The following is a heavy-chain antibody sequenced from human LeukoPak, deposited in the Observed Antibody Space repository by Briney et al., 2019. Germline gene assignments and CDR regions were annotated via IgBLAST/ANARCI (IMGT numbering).Heavy chain of an antibody. CDR1: GFTFSSYS. J-gene: IGHJ4*02. V-gene: IGHV3-21*04. CDR3: AKDLRQTYYDSSGPLDY. Sequence: PGGSLRLSCAASGFTFSSYSMNWVRQAPGKGLEWVSSISSSSYIYYADSVKGRFTISRDNSKNTLYLQMNSLRAEDTAIYYCAKDLRQTYYDSSGPLDYWGQGTLVTVSS. CDR2: ISSSSYI. D-gene: IGHD3-22*01.